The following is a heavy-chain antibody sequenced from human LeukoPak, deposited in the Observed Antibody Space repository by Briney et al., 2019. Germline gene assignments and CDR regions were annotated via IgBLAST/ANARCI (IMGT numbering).Heavy chain of an antibody. V-gene: IGHV3-9*03. CDR1: GFTFDDYA. Sequence: PGRSLRLSCAASGFTFDDYAMHWVRQAPGKGLEWDSGISWNSGSIGYADSVKGRFTISRDNAKNSLYLQMNSLRAEDMALYYCAKAYSSGWYGYFDYWGQGTLVTVSS. CDR2: ISWNSGSI. J-gene: IGHJ4*02. CDR3: AKAYSSGWYGYFDY. D-gene: IGHD6-19*01.